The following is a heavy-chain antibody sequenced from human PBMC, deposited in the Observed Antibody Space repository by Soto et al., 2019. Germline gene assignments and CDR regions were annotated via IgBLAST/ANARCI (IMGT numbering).Heavy chain of an antibody. J-gene: IGHJ6*02. D-gene: IGHD6-13*01. CDR2: INHSGRT. CDR3: ARGPSAAVRESQYRQTVVYGMDA. CDR1: GGSFSGYY. V-gene: IGHV4-34*01. Sequence: SETLSLTCAVYGGSFSGYYWSWIRQPPGKGLEWIGEINHSGRTNNNPSLKSRVTISVDTSKNQFSLKLSSVTAAATAVYYCARGPSAAVRESQYRQTVVYGMDAWGQGTTVTVSS.